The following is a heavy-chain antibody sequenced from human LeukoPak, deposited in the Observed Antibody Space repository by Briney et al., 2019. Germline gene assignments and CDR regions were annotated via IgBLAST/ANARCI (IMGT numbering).Heavy chain of an antibody. CDR3: ARPRYCSSTSCYWGYYGMDV. V-gene: IGHV1-69*13. D-gene: IGHD2-2*01. CDR1: GGTFSSYA. J-gene: IGHJ6*04. Sequence: GASVKVSCKASGGTFSSYAISWGRQAPGQGLEWMGGIIPIFGTANYAQKFQGRVTITADESTSTAYMELSSLRSEDTAVYYCARPRYCSSTSCYWGYYGMDVWGKGTTVTVSS. CDR2: IIPIFGTA.